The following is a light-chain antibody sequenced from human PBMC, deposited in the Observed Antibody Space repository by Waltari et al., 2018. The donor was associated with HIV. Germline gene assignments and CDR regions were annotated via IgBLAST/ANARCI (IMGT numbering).Light chain of an antibody. CDR2: DNN. J-gene: IGLJ3*02. V-gene: IGLV1-51*01. Sequence: QSVLTQPPSVSAAPGQKVTISCSGSSSHIGNNYVSWYKQLPGTAPKLLIYDNNKRPSGIPDRFSGSKSGTSATLGITGLQTGDEADYYCGTWDSSLSAGVFGGGTKLTVL. CDR3: GTWDSSLSAGV. CDR1: SSHIGNNY.